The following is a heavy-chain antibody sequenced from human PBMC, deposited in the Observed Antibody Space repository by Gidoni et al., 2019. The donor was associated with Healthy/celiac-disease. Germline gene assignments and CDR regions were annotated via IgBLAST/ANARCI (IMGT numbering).Heavy chain of an antibody. CDR3: ARIYYYDSSGYYYFEYFQH. Sequence: QLQLQESGPGLVKPSETLSLTCTVSGGSISSSSYDWGWTRQPPGKGLEWIGGIDCSGSTYYNPSLKSRVTISVDTSKNQCSLKLSSVTAADTAVYYCARIYYYDSSGYYYFEYFQHWGQGTLVTVSS. D-gene: IGHD3-22*01. J-gene: IGHJ1*01. CDR2: IDCSGST. V-gene: IGHV4-39*01. CDR1: GGSISSSSYD.